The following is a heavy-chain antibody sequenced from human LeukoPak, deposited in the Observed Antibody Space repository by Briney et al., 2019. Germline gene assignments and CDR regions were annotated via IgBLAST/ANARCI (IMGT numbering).Heavy chain of an antibody. Sequence: GGSLRLSCAASGFTFSSYGMHWVRQAPGKGLEWVAVISYDGSNKYYADSVKGRFTISRDNSKNTLYLQMNSLRAEDTAVYYCAKGYRIAAAGTPLFDYWGQGTLVTVSS. CDR2: ISYDGSNK. J-gene: IGHJ4*02. V-gene: IGHV3-30*18. CDR1: GFTFSSYG. CDR3: AKGYRIAAAGTPLFDY. D-gene: IGHD6-13*01.